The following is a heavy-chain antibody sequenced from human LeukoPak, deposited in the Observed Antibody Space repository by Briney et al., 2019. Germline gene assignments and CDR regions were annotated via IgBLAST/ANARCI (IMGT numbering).Heavy chain of an antibody. CDR2: IYYSGDT. CDR3: ARHRWHHYYYMGV. V-gene: IGHV4-39*01. D-gene: IGHD4-23*01. J-gene: IGHJ6*03. CDR1: GGSISSSSYY. Sequence: SETLSLTCTVSGGSISSSSYYWGWLRQPPGKGLEWIGSIYYSGDTYYNPSLKSRRVTISVDTSKNQFSLRLSSVTAADTAVYYCARHRWHHYYYMGVWGKGSTVTVSS.